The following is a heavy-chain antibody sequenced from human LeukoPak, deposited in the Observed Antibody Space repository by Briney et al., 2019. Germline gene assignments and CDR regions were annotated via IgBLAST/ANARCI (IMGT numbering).Heavy chain of an antibody. Sequence: GASVKVSCKASGGSFSSYAISWVRQAPGQRLEWMGGIIPIFGTTNYAQKFQGRVTISADKSTTTAYMELSSLSSEDTAVYYCARTTEGGYTYGYFYYYYMDVWGKGTTVTISS. V-gene: IGHV1-69*06. CDR2: IIPIFGTT. CDR3: ARTTEGGYTYGYFYYYYMDV. D-gene: IGHD5-18*01. CDR1: GGSFSSYA. J-gene: IGHJ6*03.